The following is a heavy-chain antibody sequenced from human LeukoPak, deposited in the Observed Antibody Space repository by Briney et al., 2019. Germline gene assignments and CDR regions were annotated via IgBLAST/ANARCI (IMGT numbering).Heavy chain of an antibody. CDR3: ATQGNSGSWYLFDI. CDR2: IIPILGIA. D-gene: IGHD6-13*01. V-gene: IGHV1-69*04. Sequence: GASVKVSFKASGGTFSSYAISWVRQAPGQGLEWMGRIIPILGIANYAQKFQGRVTITADKSTSTAYMELSSLRSEDTAVYYCATQGNSGSWYLFDIWGQGTMVTVSS. J-gene: IGHJ3*02. CDR1: GGTFSSYA.